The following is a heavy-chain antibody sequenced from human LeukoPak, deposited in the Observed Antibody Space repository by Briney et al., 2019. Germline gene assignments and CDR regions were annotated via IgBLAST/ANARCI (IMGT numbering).Heavy chain of an antibody. J-gene: IGHJ6*02. CDR3: ARDLGDPHLKGMRTLFLTGTTGSGMDV. D-gene: IGHD1-1*01. V-gene: IGHV1-2*02. CDR2: INPKNGDT. CDR1: GYTFSDYY. Sequence: GASVKVSCKASGYTFSDYYIQWVRQAPGQGLEWMGWINPKNGDTNYEQNLQGRVTLTRDTSISTAYMELSGLRSDDTALYYCARDLGDPHLKGMRTLFLTGTTGSGMDVWGQGTTVTVSS.